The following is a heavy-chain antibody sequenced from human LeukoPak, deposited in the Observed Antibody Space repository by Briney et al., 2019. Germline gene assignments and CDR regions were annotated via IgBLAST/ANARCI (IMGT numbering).Heavy chain of an antibody. V-gene: IGHV4-59*08. D-gene: IGHD1-26*01. CDR1: GGSISNYY. J-gene: IGHJ3*02. CDR3: ARGRGYGGNYLRSFDI. Sequence: SETLSLTCTVSGGSISNYYWSWIRQPPGKGLEWIGYNSGSTNYNASLKSRVTILLVRSKNQFSLNLSSVTAADTAVYYCARGRGYGGNYLRSFDIWGQGTMVTVSS. CDR2: NSGST.